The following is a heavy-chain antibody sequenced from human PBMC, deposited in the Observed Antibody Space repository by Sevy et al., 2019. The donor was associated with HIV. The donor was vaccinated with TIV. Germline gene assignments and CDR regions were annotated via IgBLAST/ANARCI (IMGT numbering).Heavy chain of an antibody. V-gene: IGHV3-33*01. CDR1: GFTLSSYG. CDR3: ARDGFGITMSAEWGGGMDV. D-gene: IGHD3-3*01. CDR2: IRYGGSNK. Sequence: GGSLRLSCAASGFTLSSYGMHWVRQAPGKGLEWVAVIRYGGSNKYYADSVKGRFTISRDNSKNTLYLQMNSLRAEDTAVYYCARDGFGITMSAEWGGGMDVWGQGTTVTVSS. J-gene: IGHJ6*02.